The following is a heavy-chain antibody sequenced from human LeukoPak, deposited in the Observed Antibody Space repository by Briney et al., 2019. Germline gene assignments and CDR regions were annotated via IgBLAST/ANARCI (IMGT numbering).Heavy chain of an antibody. J-gene: IGHJ4*02. CDR2: ISYDGSNK. V-gene: IGHV3-30*12. D-gene: IGHD3-16*02. CDR3: ARDEGVPVNYRFDY. CDR1: GFTFSSYG. Sequence: PGRSLRLSCAASGFTFSSYGMHWVRQAPGKGLEWVAVISYDGSNKYYADSVKGRFTISRDNARSSLYLQTNSLRAEDTAVYYCARDEGVPVNYRFDYWGQGTLVSVSS.